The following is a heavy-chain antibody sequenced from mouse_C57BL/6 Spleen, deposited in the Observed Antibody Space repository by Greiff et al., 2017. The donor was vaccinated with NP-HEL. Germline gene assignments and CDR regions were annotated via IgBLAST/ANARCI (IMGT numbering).Heavy chain of an antibody. J-gene: IGHJ2*01. Sequence: EVMLVESGGGLVKPGGSLKLSCAASGFTFSDYGMHWVRQAPEKGLEWVAYISSGSSTIYYADTVKGRFTISRDNAKNTLFLQMTSLRSEDTAMYYCAREDYYGRSYYFDYWGQGTTLTVSS. CDR1: GFTFSDYG. CDR2: ISSGSSTI. CDR3: AREDYYGRSYYFDY. D-gene: IGHD1-1*01. V-gene: IGHV5-17*01.